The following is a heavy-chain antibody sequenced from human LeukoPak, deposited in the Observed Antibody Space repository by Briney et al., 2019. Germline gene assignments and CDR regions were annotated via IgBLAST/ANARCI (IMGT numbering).Heavy chain of an antibody. J-gene: IGHJ4*02. CDR2: INPTGTGT. D-gene: IGHD2-8*02. CDR3: AREESGGYFDY. Sequence: ASVKVSCKASGYTFTNYYMHWVPQAPGQGLEWMGLINPTGTGTNYAQKFRGRVTLTRDTSTTTVYMELSSLRSEDTAVYYCAREESGGYFDYWGQGTPVTVSS. V-gene: IGHV1-46*01. CDR1: GYTFTNYY.